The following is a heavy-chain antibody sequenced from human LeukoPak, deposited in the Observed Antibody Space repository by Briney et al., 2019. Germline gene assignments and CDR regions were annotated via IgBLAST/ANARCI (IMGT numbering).Heavy chain of an antibody. CDR2: VNRDGSET. Sequence: GGSLRLSCAASGFALSSHWMTWVRQVPGRGPEWVASVNRDGSETYYLDSVKGRFTISKDNAKNSLYLQMNSLRAEDTALYHCARNNGMDVWGQGTTVIVSS. CDR3: ARNNGMDV. CDR1: GFALSSHW. V-gene: IGHV3-7*03. J-gene: IGHJ6*02.